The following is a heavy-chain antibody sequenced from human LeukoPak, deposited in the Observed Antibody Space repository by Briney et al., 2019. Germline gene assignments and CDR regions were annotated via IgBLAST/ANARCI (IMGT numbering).Heavy chain of an antibody. CDR3: ATVSDQLDY. D-gene: IGHD1-1*01. CDR2: MYYSGST. CDR1: GGSISSSRYY. J-gene: IGHJ4*02. V-gene: IGHV4-39*02. Sequence: PSETLSPTCTVSGGSISSSRYYWGWIRQPPGKGLEWIGSMYYSGSTYYNPSLKSRVIISVDTSKNHFSLKLSSVTAADTAVYYCATVSDQLDYWGQGTLVTVSA.